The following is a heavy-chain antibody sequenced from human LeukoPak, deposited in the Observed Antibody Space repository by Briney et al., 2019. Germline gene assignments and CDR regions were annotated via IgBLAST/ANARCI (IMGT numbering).Heavy chain of an antibody. V-gene: IGHV3-23*01. CDR1: GFTFTSYA. Sequence: GGSLRLSCVASGFTFTSYAMNWVRQAPGKGLEWVSGSGSDASTHYADSVKGRFTISRDSSRNKLYLQMDSLRYEDTALYYCARDPLRGWGDYFDYWGQGTLVTVSS. CDR2: SGSDAST. D-gene: IGHD3-10*01. CDR3: ARDPLRGWGDYFDY. J-gene: IGHJ4*02.